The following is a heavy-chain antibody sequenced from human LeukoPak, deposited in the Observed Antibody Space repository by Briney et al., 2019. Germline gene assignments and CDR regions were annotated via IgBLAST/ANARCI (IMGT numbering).Heavy chain of an antibody. J-gene: IGHJ4*02. CDR3: ARQEDGYNLPPGY. D-gene: IGHD5-24*01. Sequence: SETLSLTCAVSGYSISSGYYWGWIRQPPGKGLEWIGSIYHSGSTYYNPSLKSRVTISVDTSKNQFSLKLSSVTAADTAVYYCARQEDGYNLPPGYCGQGTLVTVSS. V-gene: IGHV4-38-2*01. CDR2: IYHSGST. CDR1: GYSISSGYY.